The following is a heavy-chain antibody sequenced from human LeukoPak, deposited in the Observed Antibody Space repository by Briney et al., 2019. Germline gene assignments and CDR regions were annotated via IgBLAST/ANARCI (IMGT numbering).Heavy chain of an antibody. CDR1: GFPFSSYA. Sequence: PPGGSLLLSCAASGFPFSSYAMHWVRQAPGKGLEWVAVISYDGSNKYYADSVKGRFTISRDNSKNTLYLQMNSLRAEDTAVYYCARDARRYDFWSGYYHDYWGQGTLVTVSS. J-gene: IGHJ4*02. D-gene: IGHD3-3*01. V-gene: IGHV3-30-3*01. CDR2: ISYDGSNK. CDR3: ARDARRYDFWSGYYHDY.